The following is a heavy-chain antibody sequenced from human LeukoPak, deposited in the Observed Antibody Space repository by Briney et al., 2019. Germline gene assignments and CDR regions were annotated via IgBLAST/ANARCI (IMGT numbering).Heavy chain of an antibody. J-gene: IGHJ4*02. CDR1: GYTFTSYG. CDR2: ISAYNGNT. D-gene: IGHD3-3*01. CDR3: AGEHRTIFGVVITPFDY. Sequence: ASVKVSCKASGYTFTSYGISWVRQAPGQGLEWMGWISAYNGNTNYAQKLQGRVTMTTDTSTSTAYMELRSLRSDDTAVYYCAGEHRTIFGVVITPFDYWGQGTLVTVSS. V-gene: IGHV1-18*01.